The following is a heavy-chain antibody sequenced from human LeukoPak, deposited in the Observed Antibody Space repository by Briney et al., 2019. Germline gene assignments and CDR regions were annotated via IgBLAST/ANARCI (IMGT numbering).Heavy chain of an antibody. J-gene: IGHJ6*02. CDR2: IYHTGST. V-gene: IGHV4-38-2*02. CDR3: ARADSSGYYYDYYGMDV. D-gene: IGHD3-22*01. CDR1: GYSISSGYY. Sequence: SETLSLTCTVSGYSISSGYYWGWIRQPPGKGLEWIGSIYHTGSTYYNPSLRSRVTISIDTSKNQFSLNLSSVTASDTAVYYCARADSSGYYYDYYGMDVWGQGTTVTVSS.